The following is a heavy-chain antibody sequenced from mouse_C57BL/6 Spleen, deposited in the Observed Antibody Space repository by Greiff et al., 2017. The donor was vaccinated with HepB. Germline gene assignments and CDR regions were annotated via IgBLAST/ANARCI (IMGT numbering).Heavy chain of an antibody. J-gene: IGHJ2*01. Sequence: QVQLQQSGAELARPGASVKMSCKASGYTFTSYTMHWVKQRPGQGLEWIGYINPSSGYTKYNQKFKDKATLTADKSSSTAYMQLSSLTSEDSAVYYCTGNYALYYFDYWGQGTTLTVSS. CDR1: GYTFTSYT. CDR2: INPSSGYT. V-gene: IGHV1-4*01. CDR3: TGNYALYYFDY. D-gene: IGHD2-1*01.